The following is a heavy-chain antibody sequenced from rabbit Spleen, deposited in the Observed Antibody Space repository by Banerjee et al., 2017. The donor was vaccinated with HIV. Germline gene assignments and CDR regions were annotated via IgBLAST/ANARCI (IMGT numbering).Heavy chain of an antibody. J-gene: IGHJ4*01. CDR3: ARDLAGVIGWNFGW. D-gene: IGHD4-1*01. V-gene: IGHV1S42*01. CDR1: GFTISSYT. Sequence: EESGGGLVTPGGTLTLTCTASGFTISSYTMGWVRQAPGKGLEWIGCIDSGDVGTYYASWAKGRITISKTSSTMDLQMTSLTAADTATYFCARDLAGVIGWNFGWWGPGTLVTVS. CDR2: IDSGDVGT.